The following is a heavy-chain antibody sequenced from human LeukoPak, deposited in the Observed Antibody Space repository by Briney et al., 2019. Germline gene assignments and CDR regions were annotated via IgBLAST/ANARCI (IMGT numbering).Heavy chain of an antibody. CDR2: INSHGSST. D-gene: IGHD3-10*01. CDR3: ARESGGFDP. V-gene: IGHV3-74*01. J-gene: IGHJ5*02. CDR1: GFNFSSYW. Sequence: PGGSLRLSCAASGFNFSSYWLHWVRQVPGKGLVWVSGINSHGSSTSYADSVKGRFTISRDNAKNSLFLQMNSLRADDTAVYYCARESGGFDPWGQGTLVTVSS.